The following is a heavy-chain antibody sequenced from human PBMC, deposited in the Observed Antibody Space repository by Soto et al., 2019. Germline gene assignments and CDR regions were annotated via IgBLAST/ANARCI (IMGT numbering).Heavy chain of an antibody. J-gene: IGHJ4*02. CDR3: ARRGYCSGGSCYPTPFDY. D-gene: IGHD2-15*01. CDR2: IYYSGST. V-gene: IGHV4-39*01. CDR1: GGSISSSSYY. Sequence: SETLCLTCTVAGGSISSSSYYWGWIRQPPGKGLEWIGSIYYSGSTYYNPSLKSRVTISVDTSKNQFSLKLSSVTAADTAVYYCARRGYCSGGSCYPTPFDYWGQGTLVTVSS.